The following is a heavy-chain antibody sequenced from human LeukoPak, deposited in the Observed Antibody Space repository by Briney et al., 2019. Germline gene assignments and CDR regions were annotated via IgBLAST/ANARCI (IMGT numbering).Heavy chain of an antibody. Sequence: PGGSLRLSCAASGFTVSSNYMSWVRQAPGKGLEWVSVIYSGGSTYYADSVRGRFTISRDNSKNTLYLQMNSLRAEDTAVYYCARGRGGDYGEYWFDPWGQGTLVTVSS. V-gene: IGHV3-53*01. D-gene: IGHD4-17*01. J-gene: IGHJ5*02. CDR1: GFTVSSNY. CDR3: ARGRGGDYGEYWFDP. CDR2: IYSGGST.